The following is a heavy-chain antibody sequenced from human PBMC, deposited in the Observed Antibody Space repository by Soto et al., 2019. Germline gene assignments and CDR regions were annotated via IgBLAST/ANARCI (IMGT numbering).Heavy chain of an antibody. V-gene: IGHV3-15*07. D-gene: IGHD5-18*01. J-gene: IGHJ4*02. Sequence: GGSLRLSCAVSGVTISSVWMNWVRQAPGKGPEWVGRIKSIPDSGTTDYAAPVKGRFTISRDDSENTLYLQMNSLKTEDTAVYYCSHGYYQYFDSWGQGTLVTVSS. CDR2: IKSIPDSGTT. CDR3: SHGYYQYFDS. CDR1: GVTISSVW.